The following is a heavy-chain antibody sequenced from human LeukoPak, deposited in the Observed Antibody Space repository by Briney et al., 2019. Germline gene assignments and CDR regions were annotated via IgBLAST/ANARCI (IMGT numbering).Heavy chain of an antibody. CDR3: ARARPVGATDY. V-gene: IGHV4-30-2*01. CDR1: GGSISSGGYS. Sequence: PSETLSLTCAVSGGSISSGGYSWSWIRQPPGKGLEWIGYIYHSGSTYYNPSLKSRVTISVDRSKNQFSLKLSSVTAADTAVYYCARARPVGATDYWGQGTLVTVSS. D-gene: IGHD1-26*01. CDR2: IYHSGST. J-gene: IGHJ4*02.